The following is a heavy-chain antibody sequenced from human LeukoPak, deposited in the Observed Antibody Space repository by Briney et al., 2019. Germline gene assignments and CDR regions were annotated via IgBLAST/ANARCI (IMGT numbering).Heavy chain of an antibody. J-gene: IGHJ4*02. D-gene: IGHD3-3*01. CDR3: ATTLLITIFGVVRDY. CDR1: GFTVSSNY. Sequence: GGSLRLSCAASGFTVSSNYMSWVRQAPGKGLEWVANIKQDGSEKYYVDSVKGRFTISRDNAKNSLYLQMNSLRAEDTAVYYCATTLLITIFGVVRDYWGQGTLVTVSS. CDR2: IKQDGSEK. V-gene: IGHV3-7*01.